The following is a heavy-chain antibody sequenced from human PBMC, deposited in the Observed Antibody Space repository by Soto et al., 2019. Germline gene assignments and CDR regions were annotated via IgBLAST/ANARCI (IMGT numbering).Heavy chain of an antibody. V-gene: IGHV1-2*02. J-gene: IGHJ6*02. CDR3: ARERYQVISDARDV. CDR1: GYTFTGYY. CDR2: INPQTGGT. D-gene: IGHD2-2*01. Sequence: ASVRVSCKASGYTFTGYYIHWVREAPGQGLEWMGWINPQTGGTSYAQKFQGRVTLSRDTSINTAYLELSRLGFDDAAVYFCARERYQVISDARDVWGQGTTGTVS.